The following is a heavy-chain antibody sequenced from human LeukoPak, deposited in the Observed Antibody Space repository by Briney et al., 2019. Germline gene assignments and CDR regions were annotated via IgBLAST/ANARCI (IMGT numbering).Heavy chain of an antibody. J-gene: IGHJ4*02. CDR1: GFTVSSNY. V-gene: IGHV3-23*01. CDR3: AKATKESTHFDY. Sequence: GGSLRLSCAASGFTVSSNYMSWVRQAPGKGLEWVSAISGSGGSTYYADSVKGRFTISRDNSKNTLYLQMNSLRAEDTAVYYCAKATKESTHFDYWGQGTLVTVSS. D-gene: IGHD2-2*01. CDR2: ISGSGGST.